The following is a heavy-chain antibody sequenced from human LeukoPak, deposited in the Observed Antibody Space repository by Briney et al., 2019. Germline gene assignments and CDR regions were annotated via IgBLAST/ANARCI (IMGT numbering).Heavy chain of an antibody. CDR3: ARAVRVVVDATWDYYMDV. CDR1: GYTFTSYE. D-gene: IGHD2-15*01. V-gene: IGHV1-8*01. Sequence: ASVKVSCKASGYTFTSYEINWVRQATGQGLEWMGWMNPNSGNTGYAQKFQGRVTMTRNTSISTAYMELSSLRSEDTAVYYCARAVRVVVDATWDYYMDVWGKGTTVTVSS. CDR2: MNPNSGNT. J-gene: IGHJ6*03.